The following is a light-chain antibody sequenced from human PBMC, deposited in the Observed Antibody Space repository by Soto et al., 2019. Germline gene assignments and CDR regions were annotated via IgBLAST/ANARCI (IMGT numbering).Light chain of an antibody. CDR2: SNN. CDR3: AAWDDSLNGLYV. J-gene: IGLJ1*01. Sequence: QSALTQPPSASGTPGQRVTISCSGSSSNIGSNTVNWYQQLPGTAPKLLIYSNNQRPSGVPDRFSGSKSATSASLAISGLQSEDEADYYCAAWDDSLNGLYVFGTGTKVTVL. V-gene: IGLV1-44*01. CDR1: SSNIGSNT.